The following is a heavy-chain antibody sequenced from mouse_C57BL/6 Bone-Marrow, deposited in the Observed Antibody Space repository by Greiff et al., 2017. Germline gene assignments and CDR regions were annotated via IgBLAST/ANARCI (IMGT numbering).Heavy chain of an antibody. CDR3: ARSIITTVVAGDD. Sequence: QVQLQQPGAELVKPGASVKLSCKASGYTFTSYWMHWVKQRPGQGLEWIGMIHPNSGSTNYNEKFKSKATLTVDKSSSTAYMQLSSLTSEDSAVYYCARSIITTVVAGDDWGQGTTLTVSA. J-gene: IGHJ2*01. D-gene: IGHD1-1*01. CDR1: GYTFTSYW. CDR2: IHPNSGST. V-gene: IGHV1-64*01.